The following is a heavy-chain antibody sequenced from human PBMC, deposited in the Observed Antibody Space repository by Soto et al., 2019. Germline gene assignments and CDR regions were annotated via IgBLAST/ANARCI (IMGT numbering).Heavy chain of an antibody. J-gene: IGHJ4*02. CDR1: GFTFSSYS. CDR2: ISSSSSYI. CDR3: ARWEYDYGGKGFDY. D-gene: IGHD4-17*01. V-gene: IGHV3-21*01. Sequence: ESGGGLVKPGGSQRLSCAASGFTFSSYSMNWVRQAPGKGLEWVSSISSSSSYIYYADSVKGRFTISRDNAKNSLYLQMNSLRAEDTAVYYCARWEYDYGGKGFDYWGQGTLVTVSS.